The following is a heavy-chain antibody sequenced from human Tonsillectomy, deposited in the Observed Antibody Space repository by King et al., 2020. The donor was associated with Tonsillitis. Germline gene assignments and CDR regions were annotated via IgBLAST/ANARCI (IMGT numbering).Heavy chain of an antibody. V-gene: IGHV3-33*01. CDR2: IWYDGSNK. J-gene: IGHJ4*02. Sequence: VQLVESGGGVVQPGRSLRLSCAASGFTFSSNGMRWVRQAPGKGLEWLAVIWYDGSNKYYADSVKGRFTVSRDNSKNTLYLQMNSLRAEDTSVYYCARDQSGGFYYGLDYWGQGTLVTVSS. D-gene: IGHD3-22*01. CDR1: GFTFSSNG. CDR3: ARDQSGGFYYGLDY.